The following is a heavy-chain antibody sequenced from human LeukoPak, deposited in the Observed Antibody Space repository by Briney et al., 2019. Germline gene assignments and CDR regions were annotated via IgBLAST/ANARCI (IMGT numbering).Heavy chain of an antibody. CDR2: ILTNGNT. CDR1: GLIVSSNY. D-gene: IGHD6-13*01. Sequence: PGGSLRLSCAASGLIVSSNYMTWVRQAPGKGLEWVSIILTNGNTYYADSVKGRFTISRDNSKNTLYLQMNSLRTEDTAVYYCASSRTAASSNWFDPWGQGTLVTVSS. J-gene: IGHJ5*02. CDR3: ASSRTAASSNWFDP. V-gene: IGHV3-53*01.